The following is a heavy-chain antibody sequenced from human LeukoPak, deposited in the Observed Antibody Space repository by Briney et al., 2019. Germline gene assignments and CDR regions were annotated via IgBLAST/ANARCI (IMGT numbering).Heavy chain of an antibody. CDR1: GFTVSSNY. V-gene: IGHV3-53*01. J-gene: IGHJ4*02. Sequence: GGSLRLSCAASGFTVSSNYMSWVRQAPGKGLEWVSVIYSGGSTYYADSVKGRFTISRDNSKNTLYLQMNSLRAEDTAVYYCARMVGEWLFDYWGQGTLVTVSS. CDR3: ARMVGEWLFDY. CDR2: IYSGGST. D-gene: IGHD3-3*01.